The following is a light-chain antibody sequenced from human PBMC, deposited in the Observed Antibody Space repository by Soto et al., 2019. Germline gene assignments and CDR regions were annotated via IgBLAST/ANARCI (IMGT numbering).Light chain of an antibody. V-gene: IGKV3-20*01. CDR3: QHYDGSPLT. CDR2: GAY. Sequence: EVVLTQSPGTLSLSPGERGTLSCRASQSVNSAHLFWYQQKPGQAPRLLIYGAYSRATGIPDRFSGSGSGTDFTLTISGLEPEDSAVYYCQHYDGSPLTFGGGTKVELK. J-gene: IGKJ4*01. CDR1: QSVNSAH.